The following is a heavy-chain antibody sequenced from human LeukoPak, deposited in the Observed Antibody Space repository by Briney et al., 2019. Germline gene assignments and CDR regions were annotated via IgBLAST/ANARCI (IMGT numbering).Heavy chain of an antibody. D-gene: IGHD3-9*01. Sequence: SVKVSCKASGDTFRSYVITWVRQAPGQALEWMGGIMPLFNTPNYAQKFQGRVTITTDESTHTSYMELRGLRSEDTAVYYCATVDRYHFFMDVWGKGTTVTVS. J-gene: IGHJ6*03. CDR3: ATVDRYHFFMDV. V-gene: IGHV1-69*05. CDR2: IMPLFNTP. CDR1: GDTFRSYV.